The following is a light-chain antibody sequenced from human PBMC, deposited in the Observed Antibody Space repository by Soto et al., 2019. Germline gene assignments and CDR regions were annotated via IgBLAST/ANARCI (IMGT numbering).Light chain of an antibody. CDR3: SSYAGNNYYV. Sequence: QAVVTQPPSASGSPGQSVTISCTGTSSDVGGYNSVSWYQQHPGKAPKLIIYDVSKRPSGVPDRFSGSKSGSTASLTVSGFRAEDEGDYYCSSYAGNNYYVFGTGTKVTVL. CDR2: DVS. J-gene: IGLJ1*01. V-gene: IGLV2-8*01. CDR1: SSDVGGYNS.